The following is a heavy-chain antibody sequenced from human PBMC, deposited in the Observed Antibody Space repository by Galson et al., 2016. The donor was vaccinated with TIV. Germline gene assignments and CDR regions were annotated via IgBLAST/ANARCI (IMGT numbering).Heavy chain of an antibody. CDR3: ARVNWARAFDY. J-gene: IGHJ4*02. CDR1: GYTFTNYY. CDR2: INADSGGT. D-gene: IGHD7-27*01. Sequence: SVKVSCKASGYTFTNYYVHWVRQAPGQGLEWMGWINADSGGTIYAQKFQGRVAMTRDTSINTAYLELSGMKSDDTAVYYCARVNWARAFDYWGQGALVTVSS. V-gene: IGHV1-2*02.